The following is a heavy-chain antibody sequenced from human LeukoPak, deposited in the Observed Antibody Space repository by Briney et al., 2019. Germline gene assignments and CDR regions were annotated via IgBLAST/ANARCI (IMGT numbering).Heavy chain of an antibody. Sequence: SETQSLTCTVSGGSISTYYWSWIRQPPGKGLEWIGYIYYSGSTNYNPSLKSRVTISVDTSKNQFSLKLSSVTAADTAVYYCARTAVAGIDYWGQGTLVTVSS. D-gene: IGHD6-19*01. V-gene: IGHV4-59*01. CDR2: IYYSGST. CDR1: GGSISTYY. CDR3: ARTAVAGIDY. J-gene: IGHJ4*02.